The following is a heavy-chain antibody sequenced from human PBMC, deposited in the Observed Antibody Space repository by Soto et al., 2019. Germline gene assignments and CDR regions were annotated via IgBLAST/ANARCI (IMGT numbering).Heavy chain of an antibody. D-gene: IGHD6-13*01. CDR1: GFTFSSYG. CDR2: ISYDGYNK. CDR3: AKAGQQLTNYYYYGMDV. Sequence: QVQLVESGGGVVQPGRSLRLSCAASGFTFSSYGMHWVRQAPGKGLEWVAVISYDGYNKYYADSVKGRFTISRDNSKNXMYLQMNSLRAEDTAVYYCAKAGQQLTNYYYYGMDVWGQGTTVTVSS. J-gene: IGHJ6*02. V-gene: IGHV3-30*18.